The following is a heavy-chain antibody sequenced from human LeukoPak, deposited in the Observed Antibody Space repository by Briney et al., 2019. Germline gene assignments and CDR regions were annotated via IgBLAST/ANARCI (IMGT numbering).Heavy chain of an antibody. CDR2: IYNGGNT. CDR3: AAGPWELDF. V-gene: IGHV4-4*09. Sequence: SETLSLTCTVSGVSINTYYASWIRQAPGKGLEFIGFIYNGGNTNYNPSLKSRATISVDTSNNQFSLRLTAVTAADTAMYYCAAGPWELDFWGQGTLVTVSS. D-gene: IGHD1-26*01. J-gene: IGHJ4*02. CDR1: GVSINTYY.